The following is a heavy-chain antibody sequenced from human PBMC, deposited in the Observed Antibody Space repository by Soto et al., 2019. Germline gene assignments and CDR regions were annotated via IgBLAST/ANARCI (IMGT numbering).Heavy chain of an antibody. V-gene: IGHV1-3*01. J-gene: IGHJ6*03. CDR1: GYTFTSYA. D-gene: IGHD3-10*01. CDR3: ARGLVGGSGIKPRNYYYYYYMDV. Sequence: QVQLVQSGAEVKKPGASVKVSCKASGYTFTSYAMHWVRQAPGQRLEWMGWINAGNGNTKYSQKFQGRVTITRDTSASTAYMGLSSLRSEDTAVYYCARGLVGGSGIKPRNYYYYYYMDVWGKGTTVTVSS. CDR2: INAGNGNT.